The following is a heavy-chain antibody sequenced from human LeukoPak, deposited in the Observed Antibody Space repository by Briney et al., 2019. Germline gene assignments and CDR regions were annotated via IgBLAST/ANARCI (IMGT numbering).Heavy chain of an antibody. CDR3: ARTYYYDSSGYWFDP. J-gene: IGHJ5*02. D-gene: IGHD3-22*01. CDR1: VGTFSSYA. Sequence: ASVKVSCKASVGTFSSYAISWVRQAPGQGLEWMGGVIPIFGTANYAQKFQGRVTITTDESTSTAYMELSSLRSEDTAVYYCARTYYYDSSGYWFDPWGQGTLVTVSS. CDR2: VIPIFGTA. V-gene: IGHV1-69*05.